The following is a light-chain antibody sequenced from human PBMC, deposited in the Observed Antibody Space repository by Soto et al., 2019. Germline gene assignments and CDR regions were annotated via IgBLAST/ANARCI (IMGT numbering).Light chain of an antibody. CDR2: DAS. CDR1: QSVSSS. V-gene: IGKV3-11*01. J-gene: IGKJ4*01. Sequence: EIVLTQSPATLSLSPGERATLSCRASQSVSSSLAWYQQKPGQAPRLLIYDASNRATGIPARFSGSGSGTDFTLTISSLEPEXXXXXXXXXXXNPLTFGGGTKVEIK. CDR3: XXXXNPLT.